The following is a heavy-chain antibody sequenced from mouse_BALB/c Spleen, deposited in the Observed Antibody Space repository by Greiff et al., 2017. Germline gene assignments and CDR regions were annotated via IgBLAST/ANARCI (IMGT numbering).Heavy chain of an antibody. CDR2: INPYNGDT. CDR1: GYSFTGYF. CDR3: GRGDLRYYYAMDY. D-gene: IGHD2-13*01. J-gene: IGHJ4*01. V-gene: IGHV1-37*01. Sequence: VQLQQSGPELVKPGASVKISCKASGYSFTGYFMNWVKQSHGKSLEWIGRINPYNGDTFYNQKFKGKATLTVDKSSSTAYMELLSLTSEDSAVYYCGRGDLRYYYAMDYWGQGTSVTVSS.